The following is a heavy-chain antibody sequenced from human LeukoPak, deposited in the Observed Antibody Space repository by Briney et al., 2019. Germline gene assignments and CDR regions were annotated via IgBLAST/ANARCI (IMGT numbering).Heavy chain of an antibody. D-gene: IGHD1-26*01. V-gene: IGHV3-9*01. J-gene: IGHJ4*02. Sequence: PGGSLRLSCAASGFTFDDYAMHWVRQAPGKGLEWVSGISWNSGSIGCADSVKGRFTISRDNAKNSLYLQMNSLRAEDTALYYCAKETSGSLGYWGQGTLVTVSS. CDR1: GFTFDDYA. CDR3: AKETSGSLGY. CDR2: ISWNSGSI.